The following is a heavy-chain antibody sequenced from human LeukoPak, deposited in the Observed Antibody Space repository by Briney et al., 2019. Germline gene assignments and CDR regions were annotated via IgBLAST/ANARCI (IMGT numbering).Heavy chain of an antibody. CDR3: ARVVDYGDHPTWGPDAFDI. Sequence: GGSLRLSCAASGFTFSSYSMNWVRQAPGKGLEWVSYISSSSSTIYYADSVKGRFTISRDNAKNSLYLQMNSLRAEDTAVYYCARVVDYGDHPTWGPDAFDIWGQGTMVTVSS. J-gene: IGHJ3*02. CDR2: ISSSSSTI. D-gene: IGHD4-17*01. V-gene: IGHV3-48*01. CDR1: GFTFSSYS.